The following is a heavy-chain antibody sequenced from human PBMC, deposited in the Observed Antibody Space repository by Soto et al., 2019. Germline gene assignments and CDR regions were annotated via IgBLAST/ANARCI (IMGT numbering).Heavy chain of an antibody. CDR2: IGPESGAT. D-gene: IGHD1-26*01. CDR3: GRGRSGQIVVFY. J-gene: IGHJ4*02. CDR1: GYTFTGHY. V-gene: IGHV1-2*02. Sequence: VKVSCKASGYTFTGHYIHWVRQAPEQGPEWMGEIGPESGATRYAQKFQGRVSMTRDMSTTTVYMELNNLSPDDTAVYYCGRGRSGQIVVFYWGQGTPVTVSS.